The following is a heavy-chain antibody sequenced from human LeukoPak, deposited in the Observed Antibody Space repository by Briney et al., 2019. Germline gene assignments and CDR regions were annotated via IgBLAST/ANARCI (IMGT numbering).Heavy chain of an antibody. CDR1: GFMFGTFW. D-gene: IGHD3-16*01. CDR3: ARGGGFMIES. Sequence: GESLRLSCAASGFMFGTFWMHWVRQTPGKGLLWVSRINSGGSETTYADSVKGRFTISRDNSKNTLYLQMNSLRVEDTAVYYCARGGGFMIESWGLGALVTVSS. CDR2: INSGGSET. J-gene: IGHJ4*02. V-gene: IGHV3-74*01.